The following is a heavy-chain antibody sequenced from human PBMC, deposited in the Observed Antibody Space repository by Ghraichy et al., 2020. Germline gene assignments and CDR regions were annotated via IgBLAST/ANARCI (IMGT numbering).Heavy chain of an antibody. V-gene: IGHV4-4*07. Sequence: SQTLSLTCTVSGGSISSYYWSWIRQPAGKGLEWIGRIYTSGSTNYNPSLKSRVTMSVDTSKNQFSLKLSSVTAADTAVYYCAAGYSSSCPDYWGQGTLVTVSS. D-gene: IGHD6-13*01. CDR2: IYTSGST. CDR1: GGSISSYY. J-gene: IGHJ4*02. CDR3: AAGYSSSCPDY.